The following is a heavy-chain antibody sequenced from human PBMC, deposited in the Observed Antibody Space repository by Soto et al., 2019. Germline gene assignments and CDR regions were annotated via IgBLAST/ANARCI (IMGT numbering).Heavy chain of an antibody. V-gene: IGHV4-4*07. CDR1: GGSISSYY. D-gene: IGHD3-22*01. CDR2: IYTSGST. CDR3: ARDYYDSSGYYYVWGGSGWYFDL. J-gene: IGHJ2*01. Sequence: QVQLQESGPGLVKPSETLSLTCTVSGGSISSYYWSWIRQPAGKGLEWIGRIYTSGSTNYNPSLKSRVNMSVDTSKNQFSLKLSSVTAADTAVYYCARDYYDSSGYYYVWGGSGWYFDLWGRGTLVTVSS.